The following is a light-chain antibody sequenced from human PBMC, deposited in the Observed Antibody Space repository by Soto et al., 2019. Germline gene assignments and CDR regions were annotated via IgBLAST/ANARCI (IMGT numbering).Light chain of an antibody. Sequence: SGLLEPTSVSGSLELRVTISCAGGNTNIGAGYDVHWYQQVPGTAPKLLIYGNSNRPSGVPDRFSGSKSGTSGSLAITGLQAEDDADYYCQSYDSSLNGFFVFGTGTKVTVL. J-gene: IGLJ1*01. CDR3: QSYDSSLNGFFV. CDR2: GNS. V-gene: IGLV1-40*01. CDR1: NTNIGAGYD.